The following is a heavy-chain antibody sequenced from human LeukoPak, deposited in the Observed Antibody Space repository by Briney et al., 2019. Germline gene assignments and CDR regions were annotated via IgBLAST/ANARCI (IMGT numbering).Heavy chain of an antibody. V-gene: IGHV4-59*01. CDR1: DGSIGSYY. J-gene: IGHJ3*02. CDR3: ACLTTADAFDI. CDR2: IYDSGST. D-gene: IGHD3-22*01. Sequence: SETLSLTCTVSDGSIGSYYWSWIRQPPGKGLEWIGYIYDSGSTNYNPSLKSRVTISVDTSKNQFSLKLSSVTAADTAVYYCACLTTADAFDIWGQGTMVTVSS.